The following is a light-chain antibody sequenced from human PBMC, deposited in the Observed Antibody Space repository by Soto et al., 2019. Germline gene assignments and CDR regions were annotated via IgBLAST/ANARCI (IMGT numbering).Light chain of an antibody. CDR2: KVS. J-gene: IGKJ1*01. V-gene: IGKV2-30*01. CDR1: QSRVYSDGNTY. Sequence: IVLTQSPLSLSVTLGQPASISCRSSQSRVYSDGNTYLNWFHQRPGQTPRRLIHKVSNRASGVPDRFSGSGADNDFTPSISRVDADDVGVFYRMQGITFTFGQGTRVEIK. CDR3: MQGITFT.